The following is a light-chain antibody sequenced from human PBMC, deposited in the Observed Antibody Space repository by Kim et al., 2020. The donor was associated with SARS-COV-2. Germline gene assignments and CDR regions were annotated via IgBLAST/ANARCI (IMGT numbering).Light chain of an antibody. Sequence: QSVMRQPPSVSGAPGQRVTISCTGSSSNIGANYGVHWYQQLPGTAPKLLIYGNNNRPSGVPDRFSGSKSGTSASLAITGLQAEDEADYYCQSYDTSLSGVLFGGGTKLTVL. CDR3: QSYDTSLSGVL. V-gene: IGLV1-40*01. J-gene: IGLJ2*01. CDR1: SSNIGANYG. CDR2: GNN.